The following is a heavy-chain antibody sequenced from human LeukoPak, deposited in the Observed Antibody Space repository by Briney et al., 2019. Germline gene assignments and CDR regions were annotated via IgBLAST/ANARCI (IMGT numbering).Heavy chain of an antibody. CDR1: GFTFDDYA. CDR3: AKGGRPGSYFDY. CDR2: ISWNSGSI. D-gene: IGHD1-26*01. Sequence: PGGSLRLSCAASGFTFDDYAMHWVRQAPGKGLEWVSGISWNSGSIGYADSVKGRFTISRDNAKNSLYLQMNSLRAEDTALYHCAKGGRPGSYFDYWGQGTLVTVSS. J-gene: IGHJ4*02. V-gene: IGHV3-9*01.